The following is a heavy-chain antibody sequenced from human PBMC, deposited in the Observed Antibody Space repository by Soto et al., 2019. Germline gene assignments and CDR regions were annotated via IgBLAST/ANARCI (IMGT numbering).Heavy chain of an antibody. J-gene: IGHJ6*03. CDR2: IIPIFGTA. V-gene: IGHV1-69*13. CDR3: ARVACSSTSCYDVDYYYYMDD. Sequence: ASVKVSCKASGGTFSSYAISWVRQAPGQGLERMGGIIPIFGTANYAQKFQGRVTITADESTSTAYMELSSLRSENTAVYYCARVACSSTSCYDVDYYYYMDDCGKGTTVTVSS. D-gene: IGHD2-2*01. CDR1: GGTFSSYA.